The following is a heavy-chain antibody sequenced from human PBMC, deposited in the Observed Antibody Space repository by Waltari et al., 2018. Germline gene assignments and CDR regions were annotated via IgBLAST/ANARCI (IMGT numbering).Heavy chain of an antibody. CDR1: GFNFGNYA. D-gene: IGHD1-1*01. CDR2: FSGRAGYP. J-gene: IGHJ4*02. Sequence: EVQLLESGGGWVQPGGSLRLSCAASGFNFGNYAMIWVRQAPGKGLDGVSLFSGRAGYPHYADSVRGRFTISRDNSKNMLYLQMSSLRVEDTAIYYCAKGGVNWNVRDGFDSWGQGTPVTVSS. CDR3: AKGGVNWNVRDGFDS. V-gene: IGHV3-23*01.